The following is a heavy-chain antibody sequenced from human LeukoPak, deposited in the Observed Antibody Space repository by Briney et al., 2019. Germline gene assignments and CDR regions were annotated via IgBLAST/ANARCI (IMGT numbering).Heavy chain of an antibody. CDR3: ARGGTHP. Sequence: ASVKVSCKASGYTFTSYAMHWVRQAPGQRLEWMGWINAGNGNTKHSQNFQGRVTITRDTSASTAYMELSSLRSEDTAVYYCARGGTHPWGQGTLVTVSS. V-gene: IGHV1-3*01. CDR2: INAGNGNT. CDR1: GYTFTSYA. J-gene: IGHJ4*02.